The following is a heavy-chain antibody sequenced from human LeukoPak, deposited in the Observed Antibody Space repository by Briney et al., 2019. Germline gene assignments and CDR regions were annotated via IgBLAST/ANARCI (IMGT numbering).Heavy chain of an antibody. CDR2: INHSGST. V-gene: IGHV4-34*01. CDR1: GGSFSGYC. CDR3: ARVRPASSSSENYYYGMDV. J-gene: IGHJ6*02. D-gene: IGHD6-6*01. Sequence: PSETLSLTCAVYGGSFSGYCWSWIRQPPGKGLEWIGEINHSGSTNYNPSLKSRVTISVDTSKNQFSLKLSSVTAADTAVYYCARVRPASSSSENYYYGMDVWGQGTTVTVSS.